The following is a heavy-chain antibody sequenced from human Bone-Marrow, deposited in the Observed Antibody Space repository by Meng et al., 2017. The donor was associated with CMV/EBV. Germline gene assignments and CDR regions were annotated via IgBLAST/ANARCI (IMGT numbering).Heavy chain of an antibody. V-gene: IGHV3-30*04. J-gene: IGHJ6*02. CDR1: GFTFSSYA. CDR3: ARGYSKGLFGGMDV. Sequence: GGSLRLSCAASGFTFSSYAMHWVRQAPGKGLEWVAVISYDGSNKYYADSVKGRFTISRDNSKNTLYLQMNSLRAEDTAVYYRARGYSKGLFGGMDVWGQGTTVTVPS. CDR2: ISYDGSNK. D-gene: IGHD4-11*01.